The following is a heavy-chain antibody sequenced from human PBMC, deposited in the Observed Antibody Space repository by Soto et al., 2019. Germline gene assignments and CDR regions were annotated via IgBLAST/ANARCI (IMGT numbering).Heavy chain of an antibody. D-gene: IGHD4-17*01. CDR2: ISSSSSYI. Sequence: EVQLVESGGGLVKPGGSLRLSCAASGFTFSSYSMNWVRQAPGKGLEWVSSISSSSSYIYYADSVKGRFTISRDNAKNSLYLQMNSLRAEDTAVYYCARDGPMTTVTTVDYWGQGTLDTVSS. J-gene: IGHJ4*02. CDR1: GFTFSSYS. CDR3: ARDGPMTTVTTVDY. V-gene: IGHV3-21*01.